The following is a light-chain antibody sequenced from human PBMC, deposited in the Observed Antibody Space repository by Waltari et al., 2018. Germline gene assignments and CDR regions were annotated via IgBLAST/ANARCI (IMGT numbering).Light chain of an antibody. CDR1: SIRSYY. V-gene: IGLV3-19*01. CDR2: DKN. J-gene: IGLJ2*01. Sequence: SSELTQDPTVSVAMGQTVRMSRRRDSIRSYYASWYQQTPGQTPILVIFDKNNRPSGVPDRFAGSSSDNTTVLTITGAQAEDEASYYCHSRDASGVGGSFGGGTKLTVL. CDR3: HSRDASGVGGS.